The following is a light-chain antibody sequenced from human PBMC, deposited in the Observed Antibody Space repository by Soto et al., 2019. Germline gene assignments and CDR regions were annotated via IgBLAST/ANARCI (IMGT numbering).Light chain of an antibody. J-gene: IGKJ4*01. CDR2: GAS. CDR3: QQYGSSPPIT. V-gene: IGKV3-20*01. CDR1: QSVTSDY. Sequence: EIVLTQSPATLSLSPGERATLSCRASQSVTSDYLAWYQQKPGQAPRLLIHGASSRATGIPDRFSGSGSGTDFTLTISRLEPEDFAVYYCQQYGSSPPITFGGGTKVDIK.